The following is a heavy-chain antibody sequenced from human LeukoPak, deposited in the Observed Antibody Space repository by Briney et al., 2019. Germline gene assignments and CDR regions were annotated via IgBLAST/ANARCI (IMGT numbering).Heavy chain of an antibody. CDR1: GGSISSSSYY. J-gene: IGHJ4*02. V-gene: IGHV4-39*01. CDR2: IYYSGST. Sequence: SGTLSLTCTVSGGSISSSSYYWGWIRQPPGKGLEWIGSIYYSGSTYYNPSLKSRVTISVDTSKNQFSLKLSSVTAADTAVYYCARLSIAGCFWGQGTLVTVSS. CDR3: ARLSIAGCF. D-gene: IGHD6-6*01.